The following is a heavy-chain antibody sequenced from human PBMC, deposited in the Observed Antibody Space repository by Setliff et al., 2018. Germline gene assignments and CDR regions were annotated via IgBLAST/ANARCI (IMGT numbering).Heavy chain of an antibody. Sequence: SETLSLTCAVSGYSISSGHYWGWIRQSPGKGLEWIGSIYHSGSTYYNPSLKSRVTISVDTSKNQFSLKLSSVTAADTAVYYCARDGGWRYYDFWSGYYTGIWFDPWGQGTLVTVSS. D-gene: IGHD3-3*01. CDR3: ARDGGWRYYDFWSGYYTGIWFDP. V-gene: IGHV4-38-2*02. CDR1: GYSISSGHY. J-gene: IGHJ5*02. CDR2: IYHSGST.